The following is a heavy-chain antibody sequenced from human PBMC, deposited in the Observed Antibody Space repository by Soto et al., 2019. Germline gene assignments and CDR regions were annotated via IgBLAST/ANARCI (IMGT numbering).Heavy chain of an antibody. V-gene: IGHV4-34*01. CDR2: INHSGST. CDR3: ARVRYCTNGVCRAAFDI. Sequence: SETLSLTCAVYGGSFSGYYWSWIRQPPGKGLEWIGEINHSGSTNYNPSLKSRVTISVDTSKNQFSLKLSSVTAADTAVYYCARVRYCTNGVCRAAFDIWGQGAMVTVSS. J-gene: IGHJ3*02. CDR1: GGSFSGYY. D-gene: IGHD2-8*01.